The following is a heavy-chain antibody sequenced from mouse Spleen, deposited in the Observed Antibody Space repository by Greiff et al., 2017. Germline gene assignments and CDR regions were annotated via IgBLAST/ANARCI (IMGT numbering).Heavy chain of an antibody. CDR3: ARVGTTADY. CDR1: GYTFTDYY. V-gene: IGHV1-19*01. D-gene: IGHD1-2*01. J-gene: IGHJ2*01. Sequence: VHVKQSGPVLVKPGASVKMSCKASGYTFTDYYMNWVKQSHGKSLEWIGVINPYNGGTSYNQKFKGKATLTVDKSSSTAYMELNSLTSEDSAVYYCARVGTTADYWGQGTTLTVSS. CDR2: INPYNGGT.